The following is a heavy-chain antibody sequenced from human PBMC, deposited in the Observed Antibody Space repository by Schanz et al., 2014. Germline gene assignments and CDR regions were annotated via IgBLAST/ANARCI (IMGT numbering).Heavy chain of an antibody. J-gene: IGHJ4*02. V-gene: IGHV3-21*01. Sequence: EVQLLESGGGFVQPGGSLRLSCVASGVTFSSYAMSWVRQASGKGLEWVSSISSTSSYIFYADSVKGRFTISRDNAKNSLYLQMNSLRVEDTAVYYCVRGRTFDYWGQGTLVTVSS. CDR1: GVTFSSYA. CDR3: VRGRTFDY. CDR2: ISSTSSYI.